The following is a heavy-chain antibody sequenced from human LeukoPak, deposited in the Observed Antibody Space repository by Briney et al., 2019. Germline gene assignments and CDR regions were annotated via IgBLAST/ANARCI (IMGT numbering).Heavy chain of an antibody. D-gene: IGHD2-15*01. J-gene: IGHJ4*02. V-gene: IGHV4-59*01. CDR3: ARAQILPSYIDY. CDR2: IYYSGST. CDR1: GGSISSYY. Sequence: PSETLSLTCTVSGGSISSYYWSWIRQPTGKGLEWIGYIYYSGSTNYNPSLKSRVTISVDTSKNQFSLKLSSVTAADTAVYYCARAQILPSYIDYWGQGTLVTVSS.